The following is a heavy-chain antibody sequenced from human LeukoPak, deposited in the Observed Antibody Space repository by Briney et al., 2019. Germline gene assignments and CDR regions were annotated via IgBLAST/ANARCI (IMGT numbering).Heavy chain of an antibody. CDR2: IWYDGSNK. Sequence: PGGPLRLSCAASGFTFNSYGIHWVRQAPGKGLEWVAFIWYDGSNKYYADSVKGRFTISRDNSKNTLYLQMNSLRAEDTAVYYCARAMTTRGFDYWGPGTLVTVSS. V-gene: IGHV3-33*01. CDR3: ARAMTTRGFDY. CDR1: GFTFNSYG. J-gene: IGHJ4*02. D-gene: IGHD4-17*01.